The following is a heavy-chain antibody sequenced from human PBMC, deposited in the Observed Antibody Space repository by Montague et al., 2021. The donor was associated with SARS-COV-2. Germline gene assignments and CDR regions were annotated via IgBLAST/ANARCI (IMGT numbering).Heavy chain of an antibody. CDR2: IYYSGST. V-gene: IGHV4-39*01. CDR3: ARQASSSGWFKPDAFDI. J-gene: IGHJ3*02. Sequence: SETLSLTCTVSGGSISSSSYYWGWIRQHPGKGLEWIGCIYYSGSTYYNPSLKSRVTISVDTSKNQFSLKLSSVTAADTAVYYCARQASSSGWFKPDAFDIWGQGTMVTVSS. CDR1: GGSISSSSYY. D-gene: IGHD6-19*01.